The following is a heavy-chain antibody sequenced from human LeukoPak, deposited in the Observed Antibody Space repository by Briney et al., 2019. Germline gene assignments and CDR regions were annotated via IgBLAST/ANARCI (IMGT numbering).Heavy chain of an antibody. CDR3: AGFFYDNSGDAFDI. CDR1: GGSFTFTSHA. J-gene: IGHJ3*02. CDR2: LIPIYGSA. D-gene: IGHD3-22*01. V-gene: IGHV1-69*13. Sequence: SVKVSCKASGGSFTFTSHAISWVRQAPGQGLEWMGGLIPIYGSANYAQKFQGRVTITSDESTRTVCMELSSLRPEDSAVYYCAGFFYDNSGDAFDIWGQGTMVTVSS.